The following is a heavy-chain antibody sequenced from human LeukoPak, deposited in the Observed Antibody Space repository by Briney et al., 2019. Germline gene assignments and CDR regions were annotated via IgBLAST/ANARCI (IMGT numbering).Heavy chain of an antibody. CDR2: INHSGST. Sequence: PSETLSLTCAVSGGSFSGYYWSWIRQPPGKGLEWIGEINHSGSTNYNPSLKSRVTISVDTSKNQFSLKLSSVTAADTAVYYCARGRSGWNFDYWGQGTLVTVSS. V-gene: IGHV4-34*01. J-gene: IGHJ4*02. D-gene: IGHD6-19*01. CDR1: GGSFSGYY. CDR3: ARGRSGWNFDY.